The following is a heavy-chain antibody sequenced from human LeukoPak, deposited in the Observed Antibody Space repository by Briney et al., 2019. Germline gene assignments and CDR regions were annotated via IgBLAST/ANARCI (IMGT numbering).Heavy chain of an antibody. V-gene: IGHV3-23*01. D-gene: IGHD4-17*01. CDR2: ISGSGGST. Sequence: QAGRSLRLSCAASGFTFSSYAMSWVRQAPGKGLEWVSAISGSGGSTYYADSVKGRFTISRDNSKNTLYLQMNSLRAEDTAVYYCAKDMTTVTYTSDYWGQGTLVTVSS. J-gene: IGHJ4*02. CDR1: GFTFSSYA. CDR3: AKDMTTVTYTSDY.